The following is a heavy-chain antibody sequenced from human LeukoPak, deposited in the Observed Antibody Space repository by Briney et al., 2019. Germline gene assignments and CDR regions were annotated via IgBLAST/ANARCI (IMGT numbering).Heavy chain of an antibody. CDR3: ARLSGYSYGYVNY. CDR1: GGSISSNSYY. CDR2: IYYSGSA. D-gene: IGHD5-18*01. J-gene: IGHJ4*02. V-gene: IGHV4-39*01. Sequence: SETLSLTCTVSGGSISSNSYYWGWIRQPPGKGLECVASIYYSGSAYYNPSLKSRVIMSVDTSKNQFSLKLSSVTAADTAVYYCARLSGYSYGYVNYWGQGTLVTVSS.